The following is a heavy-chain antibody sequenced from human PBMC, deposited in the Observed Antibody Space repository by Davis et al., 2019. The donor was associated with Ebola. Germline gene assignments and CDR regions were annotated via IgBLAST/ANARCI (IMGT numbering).Heavy chain of an antibody. Sequence: SETLSLTCTVSGGSISGHYWGWIRQPPGKGLEWIGSIYYSGSTYYNPSLKSRVTISVDTSKNQFSLKLSSVTAADTAVYYCAREVGAFDYWGQGTLVTVSS. J-gene: IGHJ4*02. V-gene: IGHV4-39*07. CDR1: GGSISGHY. D-gene: IGHD1-26*01. CDR2: IYYSGST. CDR3: AREVGAFDY.